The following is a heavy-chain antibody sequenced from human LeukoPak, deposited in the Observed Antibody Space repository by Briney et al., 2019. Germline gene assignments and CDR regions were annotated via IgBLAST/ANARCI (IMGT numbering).Heavy chain of an antibody. Sequence: GGSLGLSCAASGFTFSSYSMNWVRQAPGKGLEWVSSISSSSSYIYYADSVKGRFTISRDNAKNSLYLQMNSLRAEDTAVYYCACGYSYGYDAFDIWGQGTMVTVSS. CDR2: ISSSSSYI. D-gene: IGHD5-18*01. CDR3: ACGYSYGYDAFDI. CDR1: GFTFSSYS. J-gene: IGHJ3*02. V-gene: IGHV3-21*01.